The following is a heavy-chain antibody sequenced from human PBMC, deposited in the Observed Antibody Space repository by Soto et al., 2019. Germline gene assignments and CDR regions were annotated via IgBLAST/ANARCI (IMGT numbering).Heavy chain of an antibody. CDR1: GFTFSIYA. CDR2: INDSGGST. Sequence: GGSLRLSCAASGFTFSIYAMSWVRQAPGKGLEWVSTINDSGGSTYYADSVKGRFTISRDNSKNTLYLQMNSLRDEDTAVYYCARDHDWGFDYWGQGTLVTVSS. V-gene: IGHV3-23*01. J-gene: IGHJ4*02. D-gene: IGHD7-27*01. CDR3: ARDHDWGFDY.